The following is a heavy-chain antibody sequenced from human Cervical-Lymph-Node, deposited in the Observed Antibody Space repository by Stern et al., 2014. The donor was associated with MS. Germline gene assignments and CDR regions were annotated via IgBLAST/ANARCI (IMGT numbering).Heavy chain of an antibody. CDR1: GFTFTNYY. J-gene: IGHJ4*02. D-gene: IGHD2-2*01. V-gene: IGHV1-46*01. Sequence: QDQLVQSGAEVKKPGASVKVSCKTSGFTFTNYYIHWVRQSPGQGLEWMGVINPSGSNTRHAQQFQGRVTLTRDTSTSTVYMELTSLRFEDTAVYYCARNLGEYSSTPSFDNWGQGTLVTVSS. CDR3: ARNLGEYSSTPSFDN. CDR2: INPSGSNT.